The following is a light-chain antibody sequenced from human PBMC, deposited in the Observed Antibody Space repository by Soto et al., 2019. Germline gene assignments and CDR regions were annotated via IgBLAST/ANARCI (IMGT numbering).Light chain of an antibody. Sequence: DIQMTQSPSSLSASVGDRVTITCRASQSISSYLNWYQQKPGKAPKLLIYAASSLQSGVPSRFSGSGSGTDFTLTISIPQPEDFATYYCQQSYSTPPWTFGQGTKVEIK. V-gene: IGKV1-39*01. J-gene: IGKJ1*01. CDR3: QQSYSTPPWT. CDR2: AAS. CDR1: QSISSY.